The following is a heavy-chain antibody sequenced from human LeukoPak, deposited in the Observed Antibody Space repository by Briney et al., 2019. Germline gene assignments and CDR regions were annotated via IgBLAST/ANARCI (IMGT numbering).Heavy chain of an antibody. Sequence: GGSLRLSCAASGFTFSSYAMHWVRQAPGKGLEWVAVISYDGSNKYYADSVKGRFTISRDNAKNSLYLQMNSLRAEDTAVYYCARDLQSSGWYAGNWFDPWGQGTLVTVSS. J-gene: IGHJ5*02. CDR3: ARDLQSSGWYAGNWFDP. V-gene: IGHV3-30*04. D-gene: IGHD6-19*01. CDR1: GFTFSSYA. CDR2: ISYDGSNK.